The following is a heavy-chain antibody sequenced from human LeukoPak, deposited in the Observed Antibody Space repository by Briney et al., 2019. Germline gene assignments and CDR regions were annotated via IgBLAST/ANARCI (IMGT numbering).Heavy chain of an antibody. V-gene: IGHV3-30*19. CDR2: ISYDGSSK. D-gene: IGHD2-15*01. CDR1: GFTFSSYG. Sequence: PGGSLRLSCAASGFTFSSYGMHWVRQAPGKGLEWVAVISYDGSSKYYGDSVKGRFTISRDNSKNTLYLQMNSLRAEDTAVYYCARDGRYCSGGSCYKPLDYWGQGTLVTVSS. CDR3: ARDGRYCSGGSCYKPLDY. J-gene: IGHJ4*02.